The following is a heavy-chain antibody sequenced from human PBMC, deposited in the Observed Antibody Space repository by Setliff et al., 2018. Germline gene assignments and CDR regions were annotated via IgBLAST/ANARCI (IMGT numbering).Heavy chain of an antibody. V-gene: IGHV4-61*05. CDR1: GGSITSGGGFY. CDR2: SSTSGGT. Sequence: SETLSLTCSVSGGSITSGGGFYWAWIRQPPGKGLEWIGYSSTSGGTNCNPSLESRVTISVDTSKNQFSLNLSSVTAADTAVYYCAAPGGGSYRFWGQGTLVTVSS. J-gene: IGHJ4*02. D-gene: IGHD1-26*01. CDR3: AAPGGGSYRF.